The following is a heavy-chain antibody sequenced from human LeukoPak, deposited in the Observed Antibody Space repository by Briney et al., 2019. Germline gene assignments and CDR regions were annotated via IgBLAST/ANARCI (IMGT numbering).Heavy chain of an antibody. Sequence: GGSLRLSCAASGFTFSSYEMNWVRQAPGKRLEWVSYISSSGSTIYYADSVKGRFTISRDNAKNSLYLQMNSLRAEATAVYYCARGPSGYHNTGGQGTLVTVSS. V-gene: IGHV3-48*03. CDR2: ISSSGSTI. J-gene: IGHJ4*02. CDR1: GFTFSSYE. CDR3: ARGPSGYHNT. D-gene: IGHD5-12*01.